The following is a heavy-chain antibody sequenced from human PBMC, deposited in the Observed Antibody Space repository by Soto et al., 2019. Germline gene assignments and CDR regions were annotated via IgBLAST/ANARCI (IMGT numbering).Heavy chain of an antibody. J-gene: IGHJ5*02. D-gene: IGHD3-22*01. Sequence: QLQLQESGPGLVKPSETLSLSCTVSGGSTRSDIYHWGWIRQPPGKGLEWIGSISYSGTAYYNPSLKSRVPMSVDTSKNQFSLRLTSVTATDTAAYYCARHLCGGLFGCDSNEYYPNWFDPWGQGTLVTVSS. CDR3: ARHLCGGLFGCDSNEYYPNWFDP. CDR1: GGSTRSDIYH. CDR2: ISYSGTA. V-gene: IGHV4-39*01.